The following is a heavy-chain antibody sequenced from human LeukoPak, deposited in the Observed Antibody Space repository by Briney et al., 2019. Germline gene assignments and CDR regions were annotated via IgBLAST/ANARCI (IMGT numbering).Heavy chain of an antibody. Sequence: PSQTLSLTCTVSGGSISSGSYYWSWIRRPAGKGLEWIGRIYTSGSTNYNPSLKSRVTISVDTSKNQFSLKLSSVTAADTAVYYCAREKDRGVIRFDYWGQGTLVTVSS. CDR2: IYTSGST. CDR1: GGSISSGSYY. J-gene: IGHJ4*02. D-gene: IGHD3-10*01. V-gene: IGHV4-61*02. CDR3: AREKDRGVIRFDY.